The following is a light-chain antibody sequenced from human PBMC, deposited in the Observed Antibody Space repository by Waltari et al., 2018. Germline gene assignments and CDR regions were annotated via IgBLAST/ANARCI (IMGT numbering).Light chain of an antibody. CDR2: GAS. Sequence: EIVMTQSPATLSVSPGERATLSCRASQSVSSNLAWYQQKPGQAPRRLIYGASTSATGSPARFSGSGSGTEFTLTISSLQSEDFAVYYCQQYNNWPPWTFGQGPRWKSN. CDR1: QSVSSN. J-gene: IGKJ1*01. V-gene: IGKV3-15*01. CDR3: QQYNNWPPWT.